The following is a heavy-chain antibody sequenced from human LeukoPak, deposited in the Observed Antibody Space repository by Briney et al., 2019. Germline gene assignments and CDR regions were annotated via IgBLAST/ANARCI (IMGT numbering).Heavy chain of an antibody. CDR1: GGSISSGGYY. J-gene: IGHJ4*02. CDR2: IYHSGST. Sequence: SQTLSLTCTVSGGSISSGGYYWSWIRQPPGKGLEWIGYIYHSGSTYYSPSLKSRVTISVDRSKNQLSLKLSSVTAADTAVYYCATGSSPSYFDYWGQGTLVTVSS. V-gene: IGHV4-30-2*02. D-gene: IGHD1-26*01. CDR3: ATGSSPSYFDY.